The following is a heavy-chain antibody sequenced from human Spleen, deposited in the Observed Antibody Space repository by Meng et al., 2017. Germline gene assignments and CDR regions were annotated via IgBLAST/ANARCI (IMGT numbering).Heavy chain of an antibody. Sequence: VTVVGVGGCLVKPGGSIRLSCEGSGFNFGDYIMHWVRQSPGQGLEWISRIVPDGGITTYADSVKGRFTVSRDNAKNTLYLQMNSLRADDTAVYYCTNDRLNHWGQGALVTVSS. CDR2: IVPDGGIT. CDR1: GFNFGDYI. CDR3: TNDRLNH. J-gene: IGHJ1*01. V-gene: IGHV3-74*02. D-gene: IGHD1-1*01.